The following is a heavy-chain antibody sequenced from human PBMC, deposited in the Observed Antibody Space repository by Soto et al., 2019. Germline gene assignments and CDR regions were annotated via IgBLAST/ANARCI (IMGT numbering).Heavy chain of an antibody. CDR1: GYTFTGYY. J-gene: IGHJ3*02. Sequence: ASVKVSCKASGYTFTGYYMHWVRQAPGQGLEWMGWINPNSGGTNYAQKFKGRVTMTTDTSTSTAYMELRSLRSDDTAVYYCARSDDYGDLYAFDIWGQGTMVTVSS. CDR2: INPNSGGT. D-gene: IGHD4-17*01. V-gene: IGHV1-2*02. CDR3: ARSDDYGDLYAFDI.